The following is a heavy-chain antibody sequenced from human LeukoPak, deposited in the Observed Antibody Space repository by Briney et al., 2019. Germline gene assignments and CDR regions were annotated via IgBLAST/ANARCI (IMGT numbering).Heavy chain of an antibody. CDR2: IITIFGTG. Sequence: GASVKVSCKASGGTFSNYAITRVRQAPGQGLEWMGRIITIFGTGNYAQKFQGRVTITTDESTSTVYMELSSLRSEDTAVYYCAREGLYYYMDVWGKGTTVTVSS. CDR1: GGTFSNYA. J-gene: IGHJ6*03. V-gene: IGHV1-69*05. CDR3: AREGLYYYMDV.